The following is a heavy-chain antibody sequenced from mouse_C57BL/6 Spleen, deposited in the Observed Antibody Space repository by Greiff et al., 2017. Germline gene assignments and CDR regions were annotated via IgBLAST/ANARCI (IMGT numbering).Heavy chain of an antibody. J-gene: IGHJ3*01. CDR2: ISSGRSTI. CDR1: GFTFSDYG. D-gene: IGHD1-1*01. CDR3: ARGLGSSSAPFAY. Sequence: EVMLVASGGGLVKPGGSLTLSCAASGFTFSDYGMHWVRPAPEKGLEWVAYISSGRSTIYYADTVKGRFTLSRDNAKNTRFLQMTSLRSEDTAMYYCARGLGSSSAPFAYWGQGTLGTVSA. V-gene: IGHV5-17*01.